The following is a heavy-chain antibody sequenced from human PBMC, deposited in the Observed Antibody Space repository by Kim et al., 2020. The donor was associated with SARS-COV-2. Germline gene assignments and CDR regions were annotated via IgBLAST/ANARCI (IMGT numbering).Heavy chain of an antibody. J-gene: IGHJ4*02. CDR3: AKVPLSSMTALDY. CDR2: ISAGGDST. D-gene: IGHD2-21*02. V-gene: IGHV3-23*01. Sequence: GGSLRPSCAASGFTFSSYAMSWVRQAPGKGLEWVSGISAGGDSTYFADSVKGRCTISRDNSKNTLYLQMNSLRAEDTAVYYCAKVPLSSMTALDYWGQGT. CDR1: GFTFSSYA.